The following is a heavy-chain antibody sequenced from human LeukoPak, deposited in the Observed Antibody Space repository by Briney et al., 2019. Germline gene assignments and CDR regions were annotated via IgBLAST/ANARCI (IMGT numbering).Heavy chain of an antibody. CDR3: VRGPPNWGYDY. Sequence: ASVKVSRKASGYTFTSYDFNWVRQATGQRPEWMGWMSPNSGDTGYAQKFQDRVTMTRNTSISTAYMELSSLRSDDTAVYYCVRGPPNWGYDYWGPGTLVTVSS. CDR2: MSPNSGDT. J-gene: IGHJ4*02. V-gene: IGHV1-8*01. CDR1: GYTFTSYD. D-gene: IGHD7-27*01.